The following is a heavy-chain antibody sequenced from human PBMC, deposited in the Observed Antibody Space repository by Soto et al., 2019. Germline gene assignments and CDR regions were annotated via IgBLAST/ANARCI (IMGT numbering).Heavy chain of an antibody. CDR2: IYYTGST. CDR3: ARLGRVATNGRTTDY. D-gene: IGHD5-12*01. J-gene: IGHJ4*02. V-gene: IGHV4-39*01. CDR1: GGSISSSSYY. Sequence: SETLSLTCTVSGGSISSSSYYWGWIRQPPGKGLEWIGSIYYTGSTYYNPSLRSPFTISVDTSKNQFSLKLSSVTAADTAVYYCARLGRVATNGRTTDYWGQGTLVTVSS.